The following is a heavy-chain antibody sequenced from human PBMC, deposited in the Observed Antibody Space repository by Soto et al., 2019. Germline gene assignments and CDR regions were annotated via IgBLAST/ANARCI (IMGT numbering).Heavy chain of an antibody. Sequence: EVQLVESGGGLVQPGGSPRLSCAASGFTFSNYDMHWVRQTTGKGLEWVSGIGTAGDTYYSGSVKGRFSISREDAKNSFYLQMNSLRAEDTAVYYCASGGLYICGQGTLVTVSS. CDR2: IGTAGDT. J-gene: IGHJ4*02. CDR1: GFTFSNYD. D-gene: IGHD3-16*01. CDR3: ASGGLYI. V-gene: IGHV3-13*01.